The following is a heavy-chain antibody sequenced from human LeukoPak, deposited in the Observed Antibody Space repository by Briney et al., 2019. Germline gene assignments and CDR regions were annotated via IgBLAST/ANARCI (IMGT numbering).Heavy chain of an antibody. V-gene: IGHV1-8*01. D-gene: IGHD6-13*01. CDR3: ARGQGSHGQQLGDY. CDR2: MNPNSGNT. CDR1: GYTFNSYD. J-gene: IGHJ4*02. Sequence: VASVKVSCKASGYTFNSYDINWVRQATGQGLEWVGWMNPNSGNTGYAQKFQGRVTMTRNASISTAHMVLGSLRSEDTAVYYCARGQGSHGQQLGDYWGQGTLVTVSS.